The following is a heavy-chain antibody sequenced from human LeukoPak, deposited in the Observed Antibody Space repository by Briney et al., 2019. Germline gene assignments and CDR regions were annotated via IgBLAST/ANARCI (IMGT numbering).Heavy chain of an antibody. J-gene: IGHJ3*02. CDR3: ARDRLGFWSGYLEDAFDI. D-gene: IGHD3-3*01. V-gene: IGHV3-21*01. Sequence: PGRSLRLSCAASGFTFSSYSMNWVRQAPGKGLEWVSSISSSSSYIYYADSVKGRFTISRDNAKNSLYLQMNSLRAEDTAVYYCARDRLGFWSGYLEDAFDIWGQGTMVTVSS. CDR2: ISSSSSYI. CDR1: GFTFSSYS.